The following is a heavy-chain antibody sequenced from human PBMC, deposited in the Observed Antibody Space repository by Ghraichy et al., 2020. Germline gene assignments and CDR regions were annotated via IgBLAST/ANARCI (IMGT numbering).Heavy chain of an antibody. J-gene: IGHJ4*02. Sequence: GGSLRLSCVASGFNFRDHGMGWVRQGPGKGLEWVSVINKNADSTNYADSVKGRFTISRDNAKNALYLQMHSLRADDTALYFCARRYTGTDYSLFDYWGQGTPITVSS. D-gene: IGHD5-12*01. CDR1: GFNFRDHG. CDR2: INKNADST. V-gene: IGHV3-20*04. CDR3: ARRYTGTDYSLFDY.